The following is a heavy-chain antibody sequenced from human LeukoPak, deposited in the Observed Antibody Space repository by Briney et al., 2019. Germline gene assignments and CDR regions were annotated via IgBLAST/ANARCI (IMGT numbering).Heavy chain of an antibody. Sequence: GASVKVSCKASGYPFTGYYMHWVRQAPGQGLEWMGMINPNGGNTFYAQRFQGRVTMTRDTSTSTVYMELSSLRSEDTALYYCARGRTIAAALTKFDPWGQGTLVTVSS. V-gene: IGHV1-46*01. CDR1: GYPFTGYY. J-gene: IGHJ5*02. CDR2: INPNGGNT. CDR3: ARGRTIAAALTKFDP. D-gene: IGHD6-13*01.